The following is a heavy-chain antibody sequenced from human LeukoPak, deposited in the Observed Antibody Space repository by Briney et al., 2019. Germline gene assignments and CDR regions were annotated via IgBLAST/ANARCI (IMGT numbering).Heavy chain of an antibody. CDR1: GFTFSGHT. V-gene: IGHV3-64*02. CDR2: IISHGGST. D-gene: IGHD3-3*01. CDR3: ARITMGATSANFYYYFLDA. J-gene: IGHJ6*03. Sequence: GGSLRLSCAASGFTFSGHTLHWVRQAPGKGLEYVSAIISHGGSTHYADSVKGRFTVSRDNSKNTLYLQMDSLRAEDMAVYYCARITMGATSANFYYYFLDAWGKGTTVNVSS.